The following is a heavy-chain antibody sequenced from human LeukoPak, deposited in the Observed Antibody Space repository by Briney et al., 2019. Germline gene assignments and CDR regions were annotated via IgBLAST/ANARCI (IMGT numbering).Heavy chain of an antibody. CDR1: GFTFSTYS. CDR3: AKPSGSYYGYFDY. J-gene: IGHJ4*02. CDR2: ISSSSSYI. Sequence: GGSLRLSCAASGFTFSTYSMNWVRQAPGKGLEWVSFISSSSSYIYYADSVKGRFTISRDNAKDSLYLQMNSLRAEDTAVYYCAKPSGSYYGYFDYWGQGTLVTVSS. D-gene: IGHD1-26*01. V-gene: IGHV3-21*01.